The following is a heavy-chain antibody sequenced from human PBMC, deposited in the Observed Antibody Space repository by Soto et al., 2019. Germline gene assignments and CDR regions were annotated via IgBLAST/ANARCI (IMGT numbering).Heavy chain of an antibody. CDR1: GGSISSSSYY. CDR3: ARRDSSSTGVDAFDI. CDR2: IYYSGST. D-gene: IGHD6-6*01. J-gene: IGHJ3*02. Sequence: SETLSLTCTVSGGSISSSSYYWGWIRQPPGEGLEWIGSIYYSGSTYYNPSLKSRVTISVDTSKNQFSLKLSPVTAADTAVYYCARRDSSSTGVDAFDIWGQGTMVTVSS. V-gene: IGHV4-39*01.